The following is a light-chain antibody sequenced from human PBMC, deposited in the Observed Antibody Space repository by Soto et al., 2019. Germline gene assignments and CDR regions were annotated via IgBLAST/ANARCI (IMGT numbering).Light chain of an antibody. CDR2: AAS. J-gene: IGKJ4*01. CDR1: QGISSW. CDR3: QQANSFPPLT. V-gene: IGKV1D-12*01. Sequence: DIQMTQSPSSVSASVGDRATITCRASQGISSWLDWYQQKPGKAPKLLIYAASNLHSGVPSRFSGSGSGTDVTLTISSLQPADLATYYCQQANSFPPLTFGGGTKVEIK.